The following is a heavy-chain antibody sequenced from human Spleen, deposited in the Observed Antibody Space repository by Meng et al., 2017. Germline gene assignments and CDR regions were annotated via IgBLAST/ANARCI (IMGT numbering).Heavy chain of an antibody. D-gene: IGHD3-22*01. J-gene: IGHJ1*01. CDR1: GYTFPNFG. Sequence: QVQLVQYGASVKKPRASVKVSCKASGYTFPNFGINWIRQAPGQGLEWMAWISTYNGNTNYAQKFQDRVTMTTDRSTTTAYMELRSLRSDDTAVYYCARDLHHWYYYDSSGSIGAEYFQHWGQGTLVTVPS. CDR3: ARDLHHWYYYDSSGSIGAEYFQH. V-gene: IGHV1-18*01. CDR2: ISTYNGNT.